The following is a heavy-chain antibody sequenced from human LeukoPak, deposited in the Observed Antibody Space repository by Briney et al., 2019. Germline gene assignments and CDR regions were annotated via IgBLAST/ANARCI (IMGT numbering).Heavy chain of an antibody. Sequence: PGGSLRLSCAASGFTFSSYSMNWVRQAPGKGLEWVSSTSSSSSYIYYADSVKGRFTISRDNAKNSLYLQMNSLRAEDTAVYYCARAVSGDYQFDYWGQGTLVIVSS. CDR2: TSSSSSYI. V-gene: IGHV3-21*01. CDR1: GFTFSSYS. D-gene: IGHD4-17*01. CDR3: ARAVSGDYQFDY. J-gene: IGHJ4*02.